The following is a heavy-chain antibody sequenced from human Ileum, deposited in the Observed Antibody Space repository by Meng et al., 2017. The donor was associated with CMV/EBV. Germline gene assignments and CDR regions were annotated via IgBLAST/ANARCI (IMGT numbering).Heavy chain of an antibody. CDR2: ISDSGDRT. CDR3: AIMRPTLRRVEP. D-gene: IGHD3-16*01. CDR1: EFTFRNYA. J-gene: IGHJ5*02. Sequence: GGSLRLSCAASEFTFRNYAMTWVRRAPGRGLEGVSSISDSGDRTYYEDSVRGRFTISRDNSKDALYLQMNSLRAEDTAIYYCAIMRPTLRRVEPWGQGTLVTVSS. V-gene: IGHV3-23*01.